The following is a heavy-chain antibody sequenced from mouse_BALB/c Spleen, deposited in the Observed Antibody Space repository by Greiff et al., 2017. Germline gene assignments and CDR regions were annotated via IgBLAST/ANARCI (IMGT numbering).Heavy chain of an antibody. CDR3: ARQCLDY. CDR2: ISSGGSYT. J-gene: IGHJ2*01. CDR1: GFTFSSYA. Sequence: EVMLVESGGGLVKPGGSLKLSCAASGFTFSSYAMSWVRQTPEKRLEWVATISSGGSYTYYPDSVKGRFTISRDNAKNTLYLQMSSLKSEDTAMYYCARQCLDYWGQGTTLTVSS. V-gene: IGHV5-9-1*01.